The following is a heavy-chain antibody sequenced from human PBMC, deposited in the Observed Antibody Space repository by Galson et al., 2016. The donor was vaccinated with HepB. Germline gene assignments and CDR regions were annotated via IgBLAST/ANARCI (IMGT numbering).Heavy chain of an antibody. Sequence: SLRLSCATSGFTFGDYAMSWFRQAPGKGLEWVGFIRSRAYGGTTEYAASVKGKFTISRDDSRSIAYLQMNSLKTEDTAVYYCTRVLERRRSGDSGYQYYYYGRDVWGKGPRSPSPQ. CDR2: IRSRAYGGTT. J-gene: IGHJ6*04. V-gene: IGHV3-49*03. CDR3: TRVLERRRSGDSGYQYYYYGRDV. D-gene: IGHD5-12*01. CDR1: GFTFGDYA.